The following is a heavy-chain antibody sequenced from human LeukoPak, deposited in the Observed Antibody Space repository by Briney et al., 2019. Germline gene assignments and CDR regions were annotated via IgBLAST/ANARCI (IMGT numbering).Heavy chain of an antibody. V-gene: IGHV3-7*01. J-gene: IGHJ4*02. CDR1: GFTLSDHY. CDR2: IKQDGGQI. D-gene: IGHD4-17*01. CDR3: ARLGARQMLEY. Sequence: GGSLRLSCAASGFTLSDHYMDWVRQAPGKGLEWVANIKQDGGQIYYLESVKGRFTVSRDNAKNSLYLQMNSLRAEDTAVYYCARLGARQMLEYWGQGTLVTVSS.